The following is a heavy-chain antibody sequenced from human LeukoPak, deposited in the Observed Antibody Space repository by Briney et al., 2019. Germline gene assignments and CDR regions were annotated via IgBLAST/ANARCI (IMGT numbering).Heavy chain of an antibody. CDR3: AKWWGPGYSSSWYRASYFDY. CDR1: GFTFSSYG. J-gene: IGHJ4*02. V-gene: IGHV3-30*02. CDR2: IRYDGSNK. Sequence: GSLRLSCAASGFTFSSYGMHWVRQAPGKGLEWVAFIRYDGSNKYYADSVKGRFTISRDNSKNTLYLQMNSLRAEDTAVYYCAKWWGPGYSSSWYRASYFDYWGQGTLVTVSS. D-gene: IGHD6-13*01.